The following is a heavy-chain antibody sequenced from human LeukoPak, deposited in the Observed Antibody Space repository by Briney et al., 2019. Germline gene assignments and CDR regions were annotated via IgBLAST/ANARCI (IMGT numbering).Heavy chain of an antibody. Sequence: ASVKVSCKASGYTFTGYYMHWVRQAPGQGLEWMGWINPNSGATNYAQKFQGRVTMTRDTSINTAYMELRRLRSDDTAVYYCARDVGYSSSWYNWFDPWGQGTLVTVSS. CDR1: GYTFTGYY. J-gene: IGHJ5*02. CDR2: INPNSGAT. V-gene: IGHV1-2*02. CDR3: ARDVGYSSSWYNWFDP. D-gene: IGHD6-13*01.